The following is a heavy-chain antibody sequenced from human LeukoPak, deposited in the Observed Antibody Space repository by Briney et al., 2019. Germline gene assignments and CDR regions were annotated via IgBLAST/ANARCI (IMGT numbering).Heavy chain of an antibody. Sequence: GGSLRLSCATSGFPFETNAMSWVRQAPGKGLEWVATIGNTETFYADSVTGRFTISRDNSKNTVNLQMNRLRVEDTAIYYCAKDWIQFNRVFDCFDSWGQGTLVSVSS. CDR2: IGNTET. V-gene: IGHV3-23*01. CDR3: AKDWIQFNRVFDCFDS. J-gene: IGHJ4*02. D-gene: IGHD5-18*01. CDR1: GFPFETNA.